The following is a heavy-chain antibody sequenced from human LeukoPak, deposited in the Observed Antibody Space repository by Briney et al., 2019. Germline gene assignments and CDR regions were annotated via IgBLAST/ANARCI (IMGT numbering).Heavy chain of an antibody. D-gene: IGHD2-15*01. J-gene: IGHJ4*02. CDR2: IYYSGST. CDR3: GRQKRYCSGGSCYLLLDY. Sequence: SETLSLTCTVSDGSISGFYWTWIRQPPGKGLEWIGSIYYSGSTYYNPSLKSRVTISVDTSKNQFSLKLSSVTAADTAVYYCGRQKRYCSGGSCYLLLDYWGQGTLVTVSS. CDR1: DGSISGFY. V-gene: IGHV4-39*01.